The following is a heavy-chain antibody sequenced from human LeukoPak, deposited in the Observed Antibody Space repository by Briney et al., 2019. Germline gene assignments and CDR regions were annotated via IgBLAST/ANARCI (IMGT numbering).Heavy chain of an antibody. D-gene: IGHD6-13*01. Sequence: GGSLRLSCAASGFPFNAYWMTWVRQAPGKGLEWVANIRQDGDTKYYVDSVKGRFTISRDKAMNSLYLQMTSLRAEDTAIYYCARSLPYGTTWYGRSDFWGQGTLVTVSS. V-gene: IGHV3-7*03. CDR1: GFPFNAYW. CDR3: ARSLPYGTTWYGRSDF. J-gene: IGHJ4*02. CDR2: IRQDGDTK.